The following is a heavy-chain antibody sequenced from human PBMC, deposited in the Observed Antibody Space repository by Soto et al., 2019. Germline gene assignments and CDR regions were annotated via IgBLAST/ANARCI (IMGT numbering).Heavy chain of an antibody. V-gene: IGHV3-74*01. CDR3: ARVERGTSSNQFYYYYYMDV. J-gene: IGHJ6*03. CDR2: INSDGSST. Sequence: GGSLRLSCAASGFTFSSYWMHWVRQAPGKGLVWVSRINSDGSSTSYADSVKGRFTISRDNAKNTLYLQMNSLRAEDTAVYYCARVERGTSSNQFYYYYYMDVWGKGTTVTVSS. D-gene: IGHD2-2*01. CDR1: GFTFSSYW.